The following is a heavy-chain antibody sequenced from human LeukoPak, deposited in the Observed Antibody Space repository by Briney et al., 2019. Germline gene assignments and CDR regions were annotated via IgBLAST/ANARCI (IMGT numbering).Heavy chain of an antibody. CDR3: ARRRGIQLWLNWFDP. CDR1: GYTFTSYD. D-gene: IGHD5-18*01. V-gene: IGHV1-8*01. CDR2: MNPNSGNT. Sequence: ASVKVSCKASGYTFTSYDINWVRQATGQALELMGWMNPNSGNTGYAQKFQGRVTMTRNTSISTAYMELSSLRSEDTAVYYCARRRGIQLWLNWFDPWGQGTLVTVSS. J-gene: IGHJ5*02.